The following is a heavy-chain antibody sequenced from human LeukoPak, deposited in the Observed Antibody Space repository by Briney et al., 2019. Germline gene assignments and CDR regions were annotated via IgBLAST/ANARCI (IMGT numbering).Heavy chain of an antibody. CDR1: GGTFSSYA. CDR3: ARGGAVPRQDWFDS. CDR2: IIPIFGTA. V-gene: IGHV1-69*13. J-gene: IGHJ5*01. Sequence: ASVKVSCKASGGTFSSYAISWVRQAPGQGLEWMGGIIPIFGTANYAQKFQGRVTITADESTSTAYMELSSLRSEDTAVYYCARGGAVPRQDWFDSWGQGTLVTVSS. D-gene: IGHD6-6*01.